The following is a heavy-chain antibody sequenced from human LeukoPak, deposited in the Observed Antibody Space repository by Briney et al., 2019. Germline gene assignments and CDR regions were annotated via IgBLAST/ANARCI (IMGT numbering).Heavy chain of an antibody. CDR1: GGSISSGGYT. V-gene: IGHV4-30-2*01. J-gene: IGHJ4*02. D-gene: IGHD5-24*01. Sequence: SETLSLTCTVSGGSISSGGYTRNWIRQPPGKGLEWIGYIYHSGSTYYNPSLKSRVTISVDTSKNQFSLKLSSVTAADTAVYYCARGPATDEYYFDYWGQGTLVTVSS. CDR3: ARGPATDEYYFDY. CDR2: IYHSGST.